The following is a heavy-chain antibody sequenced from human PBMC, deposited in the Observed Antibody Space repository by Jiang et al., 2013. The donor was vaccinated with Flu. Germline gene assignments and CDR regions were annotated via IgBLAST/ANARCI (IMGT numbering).Heavy chain of an antibody. CDR3: ARGVGATPSGY. D-gene: IGHD1-26*01. V-gene: IGHV4-38-2*01. CDR2: IYHSGST. Sequence: GSGLVKPSGDPVPHLALSLVTPSAVVTTGAGSGSPQGRGWEWIGSIYHSGSTYYNPSLKSRVTISVDTSKNQFSLKLSSVTAADTAVYYCARGVGATPSGYWGQGTLVTVSS. J-gene: IGHJ4*02. CDR1: VTPSAVVTT.